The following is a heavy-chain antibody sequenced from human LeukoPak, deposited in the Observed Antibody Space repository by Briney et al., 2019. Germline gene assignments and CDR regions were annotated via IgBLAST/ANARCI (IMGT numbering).Heavy chain of an antibody. V-gene: IGHV4-39*07. CDR1: GGSINDITYY. J-gene: IGHJ4*02. CDR2: IYYSGST. Sequence: PSETLSLTCTVSGGSINDITYYWGWIRQPPGKGLEWIGSIYYSGSTYYNPSLKSRVTISGDTSKNQFSLRLSSVTAADTAVYYCARASYSYDINGWVPFDYWGQGTLVTVSS. D-gene: IGHD3-22*01. CDR3: ARASYSYDINGWVPFDY.